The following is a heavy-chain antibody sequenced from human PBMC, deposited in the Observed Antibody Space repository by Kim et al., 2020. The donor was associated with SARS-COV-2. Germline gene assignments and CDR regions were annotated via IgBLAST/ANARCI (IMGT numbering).Heavy chain of an antibody. CDR3: ARDGILSYTSSWDY. CDR2: IKEDGSVK. Sequence: GGSLRLSCGVYGFTFRSYRMSWVRQAPGKGLEWVANIKEDGSVKQYVDSVKGRFTISRDNARNSLYLQMNSLRADDTAVYYCARDGILSYTSSWDYWGPGSLVTVSS. J-gene: IGHJ4*02. CDR1: GFTFRSYR. D-gene: IGHD6-13*01. V-gene: IGHV3-7*03.